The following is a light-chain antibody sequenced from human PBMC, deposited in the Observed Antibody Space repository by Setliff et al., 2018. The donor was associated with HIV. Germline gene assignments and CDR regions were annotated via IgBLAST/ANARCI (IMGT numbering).Light chain of an antibody. CDR3: QQYDNTPVT. J-gene: IGKJ4*01. CDR2: WAS. CDR1: QPVLYSSNNKNY. V-gene: IGKV4-1*01. Sequence: DIVMTQSPDSLAVSLGERATINCKSSQPVLYSSNNKNYLAWYQQKPAQPPKLLIYWASTRESGVPDRFSGGGSGTDFTLTISSLQAEDGAVYYCQQYDNTPVTFGGGTKVDIK.